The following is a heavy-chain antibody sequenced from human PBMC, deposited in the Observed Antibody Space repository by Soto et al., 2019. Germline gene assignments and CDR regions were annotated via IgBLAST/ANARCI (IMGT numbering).Heavy chain of an antibody. J-gene: IGHJ5*02. Sequence: LSLTCAVSGGSISSDCYSWSWIRQPPGKGLECIGYFYHGGSTYYNPSLKSRVTISVDRSRNQFSLKLSSVTAADTAVYYCARGHSSGYYYDWFDPWGQGTLVTVSS. CDR2: FYHGGST. D-gene: IGHD3-22*01. CDR1: GGSISSDCYS. V-gene: IGHV4-30-2*01. CDR3: ARGHSSGYYYDWFDP.